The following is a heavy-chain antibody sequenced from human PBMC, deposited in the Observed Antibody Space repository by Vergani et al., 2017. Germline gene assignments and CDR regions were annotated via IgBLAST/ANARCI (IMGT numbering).Heavy chain of an antibody. V-gene: IGHV3-23*01. CDR3: AKGGEYYDFWSGSD. Sequence: EVQLLESGGGLVQPGGSLRLSCAASGFTFSSYAMSWVRQAPGKGLEWVSAISGSGGSTYYADSVKGRFIISRDNSKNTLYLQMNSLRAEDTAVYYCAKGGEYYDFWSGSDWGQGTLVTVSS. CDR2: ISGSGGST. CDR1: GFTFSSYA. D-gene: IGHD3-3*01. J-gene: IGHJ4*02.